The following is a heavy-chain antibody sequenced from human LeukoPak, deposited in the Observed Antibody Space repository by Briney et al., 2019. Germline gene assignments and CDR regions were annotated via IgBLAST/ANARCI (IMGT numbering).Heavy chain of an antibody. D-gene: IGHD3-3*01. J-gene: IGHJ4*02. CDR1: GGTFSSYA. V-gene: IGHV1-69*05. Sequence: SVKVSCKASGGTFSSYAISWVRQAPGQGLEWMGRIIPIFGTANYAQKFQGRVTITTDESTSTAYMELSNLRSEDTAVYYCARERGRLRFLEWFFDYWGQGTLVTVSS. CDR2: IIPIFGTA. CDR3: ARERGRLRFLEWFFDY.